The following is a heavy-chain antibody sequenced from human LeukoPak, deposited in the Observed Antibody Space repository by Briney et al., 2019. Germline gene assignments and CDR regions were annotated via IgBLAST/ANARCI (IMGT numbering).Heavy chain of an antibody. V-gene: IGHV4-59*01. CDR3: APQVVGTSYTFDI. CDR2: ISYSGST. J-gene: IGHJ3*02. D-gene: IGHD2-15*01. CDR1: GASIRSFY. Sequence: SETLSLTCSLSGASIRSFYWSWIRQPPGKGLEWIGYISYSGSTKYNPSLKSRATMSADTSKSQLSLRLDSVTAADTAVYFCAPQVVGTSYTFDIWGQGTMVTVSS.